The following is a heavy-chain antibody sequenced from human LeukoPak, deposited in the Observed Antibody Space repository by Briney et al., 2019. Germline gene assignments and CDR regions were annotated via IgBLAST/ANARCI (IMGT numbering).Heavy chain of an antibody. D-gene: IGHD4-17*01. J-gene: IGHJ4*02. CDR2: IYYSENT. CDR3: ARFDYGDYYFDD. Sequence: SETLSLTCTVSGVSISSYYWSWIRQPPGKGLEWIGYIYYSENTNYNSSLKSRVTISEDTSKNQFSLKLSSVTAADTAVYYCARFDYGDYYFDDWGQGTLVTVSS. V-gene: IGHV4-59*08. CDR1: GVSISSYY.